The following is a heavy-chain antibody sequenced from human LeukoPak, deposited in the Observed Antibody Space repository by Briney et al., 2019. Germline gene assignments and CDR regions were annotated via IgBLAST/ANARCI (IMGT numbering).Heavy chain of an antibody. CDR2: INPSGGST. CDR1: GYIFTSYY. Sequence: ASVKVSCKASGYIFTSYYMHWVRQAPGQGLEWMGIINPSGGSTSYAQKFQGRVTMTRDTSTSTVYMELSSLRSEDTAVYYCAKDTYGHIVVVPAATVDWGQGTLVTVSS. CDR3: AKDTYGHIVVVPAATVD. D-gene: IGHD2-2*01. J-gene: IGHJ4*02. V-gene: IGHV1-46*01.